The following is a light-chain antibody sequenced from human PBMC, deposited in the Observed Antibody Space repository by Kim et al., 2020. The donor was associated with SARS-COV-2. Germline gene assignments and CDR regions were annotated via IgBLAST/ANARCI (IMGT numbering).Light chain of an antibody. J-gene: IGLJ1*01. CDR2: QDT. CDR3: QAWDSSTVV. V-gene: IGLV3-1*01. CDR1: KLGDKY. Sequence: SYELTQPPSVSVSPGQTASITCSGDKLGDKYASWYQQKPGQSPVLVIYQDTKRPSGIPERFSGSSSGNTATLTISGTQAMDEADYYCQAWDSSTVVFGTGTKVTVL.